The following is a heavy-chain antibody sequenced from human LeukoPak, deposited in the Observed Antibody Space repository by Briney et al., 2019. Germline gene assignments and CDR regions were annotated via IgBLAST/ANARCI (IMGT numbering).Heavy chain of an antibody. CDR3: ARDAHSSGWYDAFDI. V-gene: IGHV3-53*01. Sequence: EGSLRLSCAASGFTVSGNYMSWVRQAPGKGLEWVSVIYSGGSTYYEDSVKGRFTISRDNSKNTLYRQMNSLRAEDTAVYYCARDAHSSGWYDAFDIWGQGTMVTVSS. J-gene: IGHJ3*02. D-gene: IGHD6-19*01. CDR1: GFTVSGNY. CDR2: IYSGGST.